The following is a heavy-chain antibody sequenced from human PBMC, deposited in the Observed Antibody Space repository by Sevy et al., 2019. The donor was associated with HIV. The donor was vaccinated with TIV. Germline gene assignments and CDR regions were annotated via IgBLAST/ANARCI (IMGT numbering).Heavy chain of an antibody. Sequence: ASVKVSCKVSGYTLTELSMHWVRQAPGKGLEWMGGFDPEDGETIYAQKFQGRVTMTEDTSTDTAYMELSSLRSEDTAVYYCATLHELERQQEYFDYWGQGTLVTVSS. CDR1: GYTLTELS. CDR3: ATLHELERQQEYFDY. J-gene: IGHJ4*02. CDR2: FDPEDGET. D-gene: IGHD1-1*01. V-gene: IGHV1-24*01.